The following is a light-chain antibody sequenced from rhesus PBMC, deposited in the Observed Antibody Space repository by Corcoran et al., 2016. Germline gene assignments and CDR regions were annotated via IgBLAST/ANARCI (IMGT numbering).Light chain of an antibody. CDR2: KAS. V-gene: IGKV1-21*01. Sequence: DIQMTQSPSSLSASVGDRVTITCRASQGISSWLSWYQQKPGKAPKLLLYKASSLHSGVPSRFSGSGSGTDFALTISSLQPEDFASYYGQQYDSAPYSFGQGTKVEIK. J-gene: IGKJ2*01. CDR1: QGISSW. CDR3: QQYDSAPYS.